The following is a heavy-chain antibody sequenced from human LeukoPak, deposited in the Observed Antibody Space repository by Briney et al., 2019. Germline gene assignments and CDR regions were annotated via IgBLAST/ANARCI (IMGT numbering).Heavy chain of an antibody. V-gene: IGHV1-18*01. CDR3: ARALGYCSSTSCYAGTPLDY. CDR2: ISAYNGNT. D-gene: IGHD2-2*01. CDR1: GYTFTSYG. J-gene: IGHJ4*02. Sequence: GASVKVSCKASGYTFTSYGISWVRQAPGQGLEWMGWISAYNGNTNYAQKLQGRVTMTTDTSTSTAYMELRSLRSDDTAVYYCARALGYCSSTSCYAGTPLDYWGQGTLVTVSS.